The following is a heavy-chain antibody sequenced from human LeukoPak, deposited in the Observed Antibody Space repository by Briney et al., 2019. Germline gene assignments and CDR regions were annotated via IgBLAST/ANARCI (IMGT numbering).Heavy chain of an antibody. D-gene: IGHD6-13*01. CDR3: ARDLPQLRQLVYYYYGMDV. V-gene: IGHV3-11*01. Sequence: GGSLRLSCAASGFTFSDYYMSWIRQAPGKGLEWVSYISSSGSTIYYADSVKGRFTISRDNAKNSLYLQMNSLRAEDTAVYYCARDLPQLRQLVYYYYGMDVWGQGTTVTVSS. CDR1: GFTFSDYY. J-gene: IGHJ6*02. CDR2: ISSSGSTI.